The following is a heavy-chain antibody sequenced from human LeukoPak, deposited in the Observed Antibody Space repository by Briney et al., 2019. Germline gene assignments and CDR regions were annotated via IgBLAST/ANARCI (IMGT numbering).Heavy chain of an antibody. D-gene: IGHD5/OR15-5a*01. CDR1: GFTFSSYE. CDR2: ISGSGSPI. Sequence: GGSLRLSCAASGFTFSSYEMNWVRQAPGKGLEWVSYISGSGSPIYYADSVKGRFTISRDNAKKSLYLQMNSLRAEDTAVYYCAKDISLRVPDAFDIWGQGTMVTVSS. CDR3: AKDISLRVPDAFDI. V-gene: IGHV3-48*03. J-gene: IGHJ3*02.